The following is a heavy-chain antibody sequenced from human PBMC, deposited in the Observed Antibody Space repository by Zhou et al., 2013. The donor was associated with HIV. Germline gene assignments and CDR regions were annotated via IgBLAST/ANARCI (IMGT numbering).Heavy chain of an antibody. V-gene: IGHV1-2*02. CDR1: GYTFTAYY. CDR2: INPNSGAT. Sequence: QVQLVQSGAEVKKPGASVRVSCKASGYTFTAYYVHWMRQAPGQGLEWVGWINPNSGATNYAQNFQGRVTVTRDTSITTAYMDLTRLTSDDTAVYYCARLKPHRNWNAGGADYYYYMDVWGSGTPVTVSS. CDR3: ARLKPHRNWNAGGADYYYYMDV. J-gene: IGHJ6*03. D-gene: IGHD1-1*01.